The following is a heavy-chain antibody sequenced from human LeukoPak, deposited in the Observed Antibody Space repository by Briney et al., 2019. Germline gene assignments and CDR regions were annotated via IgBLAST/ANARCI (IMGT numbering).Heavy chain of an antibody. V-gene: IGHV3-23*01. J-gene: IGHJ4*02. Sequence: GGSLRLSCAACGFTFSSYAMSWVRQAPGKGLEWVSAISGSGGSTYYADSVKGRFTISRDNSKNMLYLQMNRLRAEDTAVYYCAKGEYSSSWYGFDYWGQGTLVTVSS. CDR2: ISGSGGST. CDR1: GFTFSSYA. CDR3: AKGEYSSSWYGFDY. D-gene: IGHD6-13*01.